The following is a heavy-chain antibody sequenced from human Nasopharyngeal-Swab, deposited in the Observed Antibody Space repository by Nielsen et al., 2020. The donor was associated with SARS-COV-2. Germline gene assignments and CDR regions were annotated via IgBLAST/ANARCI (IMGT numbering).Heavy chain of an antibody. J-gene: IGHJ4*02. D-gene: IGHD2-2*01. Sequence: GGSLRLSCAASGFTFSSYWMRWVRQAPGKGLVWVSRINSDGSSTSYADSVKGRFTISRDNSKNTLYLQMNSLRAEDTAVYYCARGVYVVVPAANGDYWGQGTLVTVSS. CDR1: GFTFSSYW. CDR2: INSDGSST. CDR3: ARGVYVVVPAANGDY. V-gene: IGHV3-74*01.